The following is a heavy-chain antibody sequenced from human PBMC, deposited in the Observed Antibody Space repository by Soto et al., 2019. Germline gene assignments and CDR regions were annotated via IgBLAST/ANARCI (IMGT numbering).Heavy chain of an antibody. CDR1: GFTFSDYY. Sequence: PGGSLRLSCAASGFTFSDYYMSWIRQAPGKGLAWVSYISSSGSTIYYADSVKGRFTISRDNAKNSLYLQMNSLRAEDTAVYYCARSQPSSIDYDFWSGYFSYYYYYMDVWGKGTTVTVSS. J-gene: IGHJ6*03. CDR3: ARSQPSSIDYDFWSGYFSYYYYYMDV. D-gene: IGHD3-3*01. V-gene: IGHV3-11*01. CDR2: ISSSGSTI.